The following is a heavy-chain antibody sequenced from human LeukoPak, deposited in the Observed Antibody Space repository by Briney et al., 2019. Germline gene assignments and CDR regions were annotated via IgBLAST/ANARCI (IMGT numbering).Heavy chain of an antibody. CDR1: GFTFDDYA. J-gene: IGHJ4*02. CDR3: AKVMGVNWRTGSVDY. Sequence: PGRFLRLSCAASGFTFDDYAMHWVRQAPGKGLEWVSGISWNSGSIGYADSVKGRFTISRDNAKNSLYLQMNSLRAEDTALYYCAKVMGVNWRTGSVDYWGQGTLVTVSS. D-gene: IGHD3-10*01. V-gene: IGHV3-9*01. CDR2: ISWNSGSI.